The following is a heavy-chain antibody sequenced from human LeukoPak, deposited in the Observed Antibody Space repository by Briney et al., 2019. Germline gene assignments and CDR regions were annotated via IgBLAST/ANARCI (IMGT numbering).Heavy chain of an antibody. CDR3: ARDLTGDSSHDY. CDR1: GFTFSDYS. V-gene: IGHV3-21*01. J-gene: IGHJ4*02. D-gene: IGHD3-22*01. Sequence: PGGSLRLSCAASGFTFSDYSINWVRQAPGKGLEWVSSINPTSTSIYYADAVKGRFTISRDNAKNSLYLQMNSLRAEDTAVYYCARDLTGDSSHDYWGQGTLVTVSS. CDR2: INPTSTSI.